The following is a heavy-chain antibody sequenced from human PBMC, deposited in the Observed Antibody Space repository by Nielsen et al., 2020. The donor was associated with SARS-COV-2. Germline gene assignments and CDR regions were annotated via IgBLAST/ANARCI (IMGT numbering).Heavy chain of an antibody. CDR2: ISWNSGSI. J-gene: IGHJ4*02. D-gene: IGHD6-19*01. V-gene: IGHV3-9*01. Sequence: GGSLRLSCAASGFTFDDYAMHWVRQAPGKGLEWVSGISWNSGSIGYADSVKGRFTISRDNAKNSLYLQMNSLRAEDTALYYCAKDGHSSGWYGAPDYWGQGTRVTVSS. CDR1: GFTFDDYA. CDR3: AKDGHSSGWYGAPDY.